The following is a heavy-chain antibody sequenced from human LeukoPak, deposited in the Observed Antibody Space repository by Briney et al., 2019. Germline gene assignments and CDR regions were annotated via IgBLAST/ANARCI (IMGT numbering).Heavy chain of an antibody. D-gene: IGHD6-13*01. Sequence: GGSLRLSCAASGFTFSSYAMSWVRQAPGKGLEWVSAISGSGGSTYYADSVKGRFTISRDNSKNTLYLQMNSLRAEDTAVYYCARDELNSDGYSSSWSTFDYWGQGTLVTVSS. CDR2: ISGSGGST. CDR3: ARDELNSDGYSSSWSTFDY. CDR1: GFTFSSYA. J-gene: IGHJ4*02. V-gene: IGHV3-23*01.